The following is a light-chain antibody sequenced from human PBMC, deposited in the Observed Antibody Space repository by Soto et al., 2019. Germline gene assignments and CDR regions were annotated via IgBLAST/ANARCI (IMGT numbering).Light chain of an antibody. CDR2: KAS. CDR3: QQYNTCPFS. CDR1: QSVSSW. Sequence: DIQMTQSPSTLSASVGDRVTITCRASQSVSSWLAWYQQKPGIAPNLLIYKASTLESGVPSRFSGSGSGTEFTLTISGLQPDDFATYYCQQYNTCPFSFGQGTKLEI. J-gene: IGKJ2*03. V-gene: IGKV1-5*03.